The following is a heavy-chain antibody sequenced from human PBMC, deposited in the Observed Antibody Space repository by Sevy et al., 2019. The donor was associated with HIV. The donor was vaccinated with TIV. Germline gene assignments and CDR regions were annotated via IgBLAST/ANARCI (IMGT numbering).Heavy chain of an antibody. CDR3: AKDFTGYNGMDV. Sequence: GGSLRLSWVVSGFTFTTSGMHWVRQAPGKGLEWVAVISYHGRDKFYADSVKGRFTISRDNSDNILYLHMNSLRSEDTAVYYCAKDFTGYNGMDVWGQGTMVTVSS. CDR2: ISYHGRDK. J-gene: IGHJ6*02. CDR1: GFTFTTSG. V-gene: IGHV3-30*18. D-gene: IGHD3-9*01.